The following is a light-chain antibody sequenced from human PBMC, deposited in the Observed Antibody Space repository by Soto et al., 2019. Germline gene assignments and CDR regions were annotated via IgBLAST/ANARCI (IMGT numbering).Light chain of an antibody. CDR1: QTVGSY. J-gene: IGKJ5*01. CDR2: DAS. Sequence: ETVLTQSPATLSLSPGDRATLSCRASQTVGSYLTWYQQTPGQAPRLLIYDASNRATGVPTRFSGGGSGTDFTLTISSLEPEDFAIYFCQQRASWPITFGQGTRLDI. V-gene: IGKV3-11*01. CDR3: QQRASWPIT.